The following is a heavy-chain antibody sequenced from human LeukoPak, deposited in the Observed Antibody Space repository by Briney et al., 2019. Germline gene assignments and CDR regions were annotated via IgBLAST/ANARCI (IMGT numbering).Heavy chain of an antibody. CDR2: IYYSGST. Sequence: SETLSLTCTVSGGSISSYYWSWIRQPPGKGLEWIGYIYYSGSTNYNPSLKSRVTISVDTSKNQFSLKLSSVTAADTAVYYCARGGRQLETFGYWGQGTLVTVSS. CDR3: ARGGRQLETFGY. J-gene: IGHJ4*02. D-gene: IGHD6-6*01. V-gene: IGHV4-59*12. CDR1: GGSISSYY.